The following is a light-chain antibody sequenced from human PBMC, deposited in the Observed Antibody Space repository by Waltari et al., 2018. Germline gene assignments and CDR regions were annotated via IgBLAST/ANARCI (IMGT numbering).Light chain of an antibody. V-gene: IGLV2-23*02. CDR3: CSYAGSTTSSVV. J-gene: IGLJ1*01. CDR2: AVT. Sequence: QSALTQPASVSGSPGQSITIPCTGSSSDVGGYSLVPWYHQHPGKAPKLMLYAVTKRPSGVSHRFSGSKSGNTASLTISGLQTEDEADYYCCSYAGSTTSSVVFGTGTKVIVL. CDR1: SSDVGGYSL.